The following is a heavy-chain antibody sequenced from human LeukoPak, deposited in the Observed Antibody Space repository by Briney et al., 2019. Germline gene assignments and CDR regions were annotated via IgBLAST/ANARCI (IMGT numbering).Heavy chain of an antibody. CDR2: ISSSSSTI. V-gene: IGHV3-48*04. D-gene: IGHD2-15*01. CDR1: GFTFSSYS. J-gene: IGHJ4*02. CDR3: LRCSYSGGSCPDY. Sequence: GGSLRLSCAASGFTFSSYSMNWVRQAPGKGLEWVSYISSSSSTIYYADSVKGRFTISRDNAKNTLYLQMNSLRVEDTAVYYCLRCSYSGGSCPDYWGLGTLVTVSS.